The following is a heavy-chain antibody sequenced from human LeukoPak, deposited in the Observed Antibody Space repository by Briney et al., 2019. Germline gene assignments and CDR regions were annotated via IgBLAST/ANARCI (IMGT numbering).Heavy chain of an antibody. CDR3: ARRTTGTHADAFDI. Sequence: SETLSLTCTVSGGSISSSSYYWGWIRQPPGKGLEWIGSIYYSGTTYYNPSLKSRVTISVDTSKNQFSLKLSSVTATDTAVYYCARRTTGTHADAFDIWGQGTKVTVSS. J-gene: IGHJ3*02. V-gene: IGHV4-39*01. CDR1: GGSISSSSYY. D-gene: IGHD1-1*01. CDR2: IYYSGTT.